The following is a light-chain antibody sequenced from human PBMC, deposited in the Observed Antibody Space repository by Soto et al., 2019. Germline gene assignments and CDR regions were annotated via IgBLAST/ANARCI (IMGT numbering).Light chain of an antibody. CDR3: SSYTSSNTYV. J-gene: IGLJ1*01. CDR1: SSDVGGYNY. CDR2: DVI. V-gene: IGLV2-14*01. Sequence: QSVLTQPASVSGSPGQSITISCTGTSSDVGGYNYVSWYQQHPGKASKLMIYDVISRPSGVSDRFSGSKSGNTASLTISGLQAEDEADYYCSSYTSSNTYVFGTGTKVTVL.